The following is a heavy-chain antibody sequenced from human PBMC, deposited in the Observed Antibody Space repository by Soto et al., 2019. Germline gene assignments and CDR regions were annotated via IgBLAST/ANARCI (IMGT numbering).Heavy chain of an antibody. CDR3: VPHHHDSSGYFDS. V-gene: IGHV1-2*02. CDR2: INPRNGAT. Sequence: GXSVNDSCQATGYTFTCHYVHGVRQAPGKGLEWMGWINPRNGATKYAQNFQGRVTLTWDTSITTPYMHLSRLSSDDTAVLYCVPHHHDSSGYFDSWGQGTLVTVSS. J-gene: IGHJ4*02. D-gene: IGHD3-22*01. CDR1: GYTFTCHY.